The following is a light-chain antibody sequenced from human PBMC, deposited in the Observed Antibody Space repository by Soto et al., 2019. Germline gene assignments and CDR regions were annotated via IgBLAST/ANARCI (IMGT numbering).Light chain of an antibody. CDR3: QQYRSSSWT. J-gene: IGKJ1*01. CDR2: GAS. CDR1: QSVSSY. V-gene: IGKV3-20*01. Sequence: EIVLTQSPATLSLSPGERATLSCRASQSVSSYLAWYQQKPGQAPRILIYGASTRATGIPARFSGSGAGTDFTLTITRLEPEDFAVYYCQQYRSSSWTFGQGTKVDIK.